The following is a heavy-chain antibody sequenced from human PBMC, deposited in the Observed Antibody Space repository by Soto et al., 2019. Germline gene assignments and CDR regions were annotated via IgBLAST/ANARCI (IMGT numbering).Heavy chain of an antibody. CDR2: ISAYNGNT. CDR1: GYTFTIYG. V-gene: IGHV1-18*01. CDR3: ARSETYCSGGSCHYFDY. D-gene: IGHD2-15*01. J-gene: IGHJ4*02. Sequence: ASVNVSCKASGYTFTIYGISWVRQAPGQGLEWMGWISAYNGNTNYAQKLQGRVTMTTDTSTSTAYMELRSLRSDDTAVYYCARSETYCSGGSCHYFDYWGQGTLVTVSS.